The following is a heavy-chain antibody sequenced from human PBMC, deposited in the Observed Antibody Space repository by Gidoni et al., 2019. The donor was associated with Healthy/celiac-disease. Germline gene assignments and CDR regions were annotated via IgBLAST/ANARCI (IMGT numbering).Heavy chain of an antibody. D-gene: IGHD2-15*01. V-gene: IGHV1-18*01. CDR2: ISAYNGNT. CDR3: ARALWGYCSGGSCPYYFDY. J-gene: IGHJ4*02. Sequence: QVQLVQSGAEVKKPGASVKVSCKASGYTFTSYGISWVRQAPGQGLEWMGWISAYNGNTNYAQKLQGRVTMTTDTSTSTAYMELRSLRSDDTAVYYCARALWGYCSGGSCPYYFDYWGQGTLVTVSS. CDR1: GYTFTSYG.